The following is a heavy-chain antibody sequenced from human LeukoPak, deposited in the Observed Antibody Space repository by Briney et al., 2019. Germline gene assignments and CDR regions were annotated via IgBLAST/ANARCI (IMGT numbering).Heavy chain of an antibody. CDR3: AREERNAFDI. Sequence: GGSLRLSCAASGFTVSSNYMSWVRQAPGKGLEWVSVIYSSGSTYYADSVKGRFTISRDNSKNTLYLQMNSLRAEDTAVYYCAREERNAFDIWGQGTMVTVSS. D-gene: IGHD1-26*01. V-gene: IGHV3-53*01. J-gene: IGHJ3*02. CDR2: IYSSGST. CDR1: GFTVSSNY.